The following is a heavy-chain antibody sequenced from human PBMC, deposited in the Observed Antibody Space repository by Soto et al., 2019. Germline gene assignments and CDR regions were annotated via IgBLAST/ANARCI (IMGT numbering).Heavy chain of an antibody. CDR3: TRDASRDSSARGWFDP. CDR2: ISSNSAYI. Sequence: GGSLRLSCAASGFTFRSFTMNWVRQAPGKGLEWVSTISSNSAYIYYTDVLRGRFTISRDNAKNSLHLQMNSLRAEDTAVYYCTRDASRDSSARGWFDPWGPGTLVTVSS. V-gene: IGHV3-21*01. CDR1: GFTFRSFT. J-gene: IGHJ5*02. D-gene: IGHD6-13*01.